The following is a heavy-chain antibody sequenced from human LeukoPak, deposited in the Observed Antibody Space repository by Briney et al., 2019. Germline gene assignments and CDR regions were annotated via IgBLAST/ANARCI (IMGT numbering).Heavy chain of an antibody. J-gene: IGHJ6*02. Sequence: PSETLSLTCTVSGGSISSGGYYWSWIRQHPGKGLEWIGYIYYSGSTYYNPSLKSRVTISVDTPKNQFSLKLSSVTAADTAVYYCARCRIVSQRPQTYYYYYGMDVWGQGTTVTVSS. D-gene: IGHD3-22*01. CDR2: IYYSGST. CDR3: ARCRIVSQRPQTYYYYYGMDV. CDR1: GGSISSGGYY. V-gene: IGHV4-31*03.